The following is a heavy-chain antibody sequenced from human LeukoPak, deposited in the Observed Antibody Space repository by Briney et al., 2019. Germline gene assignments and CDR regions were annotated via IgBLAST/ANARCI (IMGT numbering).Heavy chain of an antibody. D-gene: IGHD4-17*01. CDR1: GFTFRTYA. Sequence: GGSLRLSCAPSGFTFRTYAMSWVRQAPGEGLELVSVISGSGDRTYYADSVRGRFTISRDNSKNTLWLQMNSLRAEDTAEYYCAKIGGGDYMGGSPDYWGQGTLVTVSS. V-gene: IGHV3-23*01. J-gene: IGHJ4*02. CDR3: AKIGGGDYMGGSPDY. CDR2: ISGSGDRT.